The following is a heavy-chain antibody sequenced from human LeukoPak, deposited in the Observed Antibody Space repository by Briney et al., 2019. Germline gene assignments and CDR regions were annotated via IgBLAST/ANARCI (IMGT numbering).Heavy chain of an antibody. J-gene: IGHJ2*01. V-gene: IGHV4-61*08. D-gene: IGHD2-15*01. Sequence: SETLSLTCTVSGASLNSGGYYWNWIRQPPRKEPEWIGYINYSGSTNYNRSLKSRVTISVDTSKTQFSLKLTSVTAADTAVYYCAREGWDLWGRGTLVTVSS. CDR2: INYSGST. CDR1: GASLNSGGYY. CDR3: AREGWDL.